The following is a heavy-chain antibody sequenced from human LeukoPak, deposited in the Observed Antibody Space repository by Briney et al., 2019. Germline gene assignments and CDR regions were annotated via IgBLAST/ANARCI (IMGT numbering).Heavy chain of an antibody. J-gene: IGHJ4*02. CDR3: ARVPVDLVGAPFDY. D-gene: IGHD1-26*01. CDR1: GDTFSSYT. V-gene: IGHV1-69*05. CDR2: IMPILGTT. Sequence: SVTVSCKASGDTFSSYTINWVRQAPGQGLEWMGGIMPILGTTNYAQKCQGRVSITTDESTRTAYMELSSLRSQDTAVYFCARVPVDLVGAPFDYWGQRTLVTVTS.